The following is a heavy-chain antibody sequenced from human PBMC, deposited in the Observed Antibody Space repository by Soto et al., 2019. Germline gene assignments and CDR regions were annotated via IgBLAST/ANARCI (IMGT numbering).Heavy chain of an antibody. Sequence: PSETLSLTCAVSGGSFNSNYWTWARQPPGKGLEWIGEINHSGSTNYNPSLKSRVTISVDTSKNQFSLNLISVTAADTAVYYCLSARFDYWGQGTLVTVSS. J-gene: IGHJ4*02. D-gene: IGHD6-19*01. CDR1: GGSFNSNY. CDR3: LSARFDY. CDR2: INHSGST. V-gene: IGHV4-34*01.